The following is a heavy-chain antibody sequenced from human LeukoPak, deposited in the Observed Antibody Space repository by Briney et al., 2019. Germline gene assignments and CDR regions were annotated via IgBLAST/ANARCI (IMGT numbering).Heavy chain of an antibody. J-gene: IGHJ4*02. D-gene: IGHD6-19*01. CDR1: GFTFNSYA. CDR2: ISGSGAGT. Sequence: PGGSLRLSCAASGFTFNSYAMSWVRQAPGKGLEWVSAISGSGAGTYYADSVKGRFTISRDNSKNTLYLQMNSLRAEDTAVYYCAKYRFSSGWLYAFDYWGQGTLVTVSS. CDR3: AKYRFSSGWLYAFDY. V-gene: IGHV3-23*01.